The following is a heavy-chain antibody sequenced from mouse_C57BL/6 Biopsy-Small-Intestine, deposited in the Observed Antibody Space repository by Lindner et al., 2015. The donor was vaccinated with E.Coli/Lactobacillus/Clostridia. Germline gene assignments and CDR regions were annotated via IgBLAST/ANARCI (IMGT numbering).Heavy chain of an antibody. V-gene: IGHV1-69*02. J-gene: IGHJ3*01. CDR3: ARDQGLYYYDSSGYLWGAFDI. Sequence: SVKVVLQGSGGTFSSYAISWVRQAPRDKGLNGWEGIIPIFGTANYAQKFQGRVTVTADESTSTAYMELSSLRSEDTAVYYCARDQGLYYYDSSGYLWGAFDIWGQGTMVTVSS. CDR1: GGTFSSYA. D-gene: IGHD1-1*01. CDR2: IIPIFGTA.